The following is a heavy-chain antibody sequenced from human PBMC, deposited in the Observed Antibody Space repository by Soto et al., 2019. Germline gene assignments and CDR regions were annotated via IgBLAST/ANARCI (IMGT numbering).Heavy chain of an antibody. J-gene: IGHJ4*02. CDR2: MSGNGGRI. V-gene: IGHV3-23*01. Sequence: GGSLRLSCAVSGFTFSNYAMTWVRQAPGKGLEWVSLMSGNGGRIVYADSVKGRFTISRDNSKNTLYLQMNSLRLEDTAVYYCVKDPVSGGSGGACFDYRGQGTLVTVS. CDR3: VKDPVSGGSGGACFDY. CDR1: GFTFSNYA. D-gene: IGHD2-21*02.